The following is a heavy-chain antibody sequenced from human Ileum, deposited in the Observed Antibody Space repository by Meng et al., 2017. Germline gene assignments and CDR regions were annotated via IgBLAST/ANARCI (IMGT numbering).Heavy chain of an antibody. Sequence: GESLKISCAASGFPFSDYYMSWIRQAPGKGLEWVSYITKSGDTTYYGDSVKGRFTISRDNAKNSLYLQMNSLRAEDTAVYYCARPQYNYGRDPFEPGGQGTLVTVSS. CDR1: GFPFSDYY. CDR2: ITKSGDTT. CDR3: ARPQYNYGRDPFEP. D-gene: IGHD5-18*01. J-gene: IGHJ5*02. V-gene: IGHV3-11*01.